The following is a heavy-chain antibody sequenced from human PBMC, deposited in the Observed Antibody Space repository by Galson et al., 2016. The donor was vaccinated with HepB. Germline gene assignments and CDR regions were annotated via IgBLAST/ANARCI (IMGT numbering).Heavy chain of an antibody. Sequence: SETLSLTCTVSGRSISGYYWSWIRQSPGRGLEWIGYIYYSGNTSYSDSLRSRLSISVDTSKNQFSLTLRSVTAADTAICYCARHGKDSGWYVGFDYWGQGALVTVSS. CDR3: ARHGKDSGWYVGFDY. V-gene: IGHV4-59*08. D-gene: IGHD6-19*01. CDR1: GRSISGYY. CDR2: IYYSGNT. J-gene: IGHJ4*02.